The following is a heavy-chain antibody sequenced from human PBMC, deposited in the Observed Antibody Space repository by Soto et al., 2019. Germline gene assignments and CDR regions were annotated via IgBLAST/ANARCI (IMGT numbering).Heavy chain of an antibody. J-gene: IGHJ5*02. CDR1: GFSFRNSA. CDR2: ISFDGYNK. V-gene: IGHV3-30-3*01. D-gene: IGHD2-2*01. CDR3: AREVSPHSTPSWLDP. Sequence: QVQLVESGGGVVQPGRSLRLSCVASGFSFRNSAMHWVRQAPGKGLEWVAMISFDGYNKYHAESVRGRFTISRDNPKSTLYLKMTSLRAEDTAVYFCAREVSPHSTPSWLDPWGQGTRVTVS.